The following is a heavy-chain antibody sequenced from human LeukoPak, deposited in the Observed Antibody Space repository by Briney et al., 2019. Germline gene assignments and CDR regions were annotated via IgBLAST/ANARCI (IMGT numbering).Heavy chain of an antibody. V-gene: IGHV4-39*01. D-gene: IGHD2-2*01. CDR3: AKLTCSSTFCPLDY. J-gene: IGHJ4*02. Sequence: SETLSLTCTVSGGSISSNNYYWAWIRQPPGKGLEWIGTVSYSGTTYYSPSLKSRVTISVDTSKNQFSLRLTSVTAADTALYYCAKLTCSSTFCPLDYWGQGTLVTVSS. CDR2: VSYSGTT. CDR1: GGSISSNNYY.